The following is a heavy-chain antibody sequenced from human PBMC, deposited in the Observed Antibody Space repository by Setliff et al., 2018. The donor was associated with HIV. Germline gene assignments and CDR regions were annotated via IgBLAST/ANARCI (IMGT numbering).Heavy chain of an antibody. V-gene: IGHV4-34*01. Sequence: SETLSLTCAVYGGSLSGYYWSWIRQPPGKGLEWIGEINHDRTTNYNPSLKSLVTISVDTSKNQFSLTLNSVTAADTAVYYCARGSRQRTIFGVVFKTNYYFMDVWGKGTAVTVSS. CDR1: GGSLSGYY. CDR3: ARGSRQRTIFGVVFKTNYYFMDV. CDR2: INHDRTT. J-gene: IGHJ6*03. D-gene: IGHD3-3*01.